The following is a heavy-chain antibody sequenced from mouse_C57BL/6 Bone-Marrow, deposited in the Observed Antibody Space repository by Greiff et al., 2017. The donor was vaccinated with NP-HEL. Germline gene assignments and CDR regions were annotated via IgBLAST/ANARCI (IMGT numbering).Heavy chain of an antibody. CDR1: GFTFSSYA. CDR3: AREELRRYYAMDY. V-gene: IGHV5-4*01. J-gene: IGHJ4*01. Sequence: EVKLVESGGGLVKPGGSLKLSCAASGFTFSSYAMSLVRQTPETRLEWVATISDGGSYTYYPDNVKGRFTISRDNAKNNLYLQMSHLKSEDTAMYYCAREELRRYYAMDYWGQGTSVTVSS. CDR2: ISDGGSYT. D-gene: IGHD2-4*01.